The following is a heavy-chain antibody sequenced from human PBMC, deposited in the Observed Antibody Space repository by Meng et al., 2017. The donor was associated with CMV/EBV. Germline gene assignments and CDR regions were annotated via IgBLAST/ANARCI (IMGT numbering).Heavy chain of an antibody. CDR3: TRAKVVVPAANYKEYYFDY. Sequence: GGSLRLSCTASGFTFGDYAMSWVRQAPGKGLEWVGFIRSKAYGGTTEYAASVKGRFTISRADSKSIAYLQMNSLKTEDTAVYYCTRAKVVVPAANYKEYYFDYWGQGTLVTVSS. D-gene: IGHD2-2*01. CDR1: GFTFGDYA. V-gene: IGHV3-49*04. J-gene: IGHJ4*02. CDR2: IRSKAYGGTT.